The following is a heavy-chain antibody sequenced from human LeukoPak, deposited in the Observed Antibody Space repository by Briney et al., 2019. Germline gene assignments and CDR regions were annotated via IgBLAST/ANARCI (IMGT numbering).Heavy chain of an antibody. Sequence: GGSLRLSCAASGFTFSSYAMHWVRQAPGKGLEWASAVGKSGENTYYADSVKGRFTVSRDSSKNTLYLQMNSLRAEDTALYYCAKVMTGYYYYFDYWGQGALVTVSS. D-gene: IGHD3-9*01. J-gene: IGHJ4*02. CDR3: AKVMTGYYYYFDY. CDR2: VGKSGENT. V-gene: IGHV3-23*01. CDR1: GFTFSSYA.